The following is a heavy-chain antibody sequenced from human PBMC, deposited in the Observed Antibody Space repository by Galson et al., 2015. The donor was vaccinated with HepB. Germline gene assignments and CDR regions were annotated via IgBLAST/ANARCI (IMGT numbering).Heavy chain of an antibody. CDR2: VSSDGSDT. CDR1: GFSFSRFD. Sequence: SLRLSCAASGFSFSRFDMQWVRQAPGRGLEWVALVSSDGSDTYYGDSVKGRFTISRDNSKNTVSLEMTSLRGEDTAVYFCAKESKFCSAIRRCYLHYMDVWGKGTMVTVSS. V-gene: IGHV3-30*18. D-gene: IGHD2-15*01. J-gene: IGHJ6*03. CDR3: AKESKFCSAIRRCYLHYMDV.